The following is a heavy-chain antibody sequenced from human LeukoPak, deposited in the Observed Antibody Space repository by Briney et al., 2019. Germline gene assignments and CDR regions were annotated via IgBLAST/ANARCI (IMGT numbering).Heavy chain of an antibody. J-gene: IGHJ4*02. V-gene: IGHV3-48*03. CDR1: GFTFSSYE. CDR3: ARTKHTYRALDY. CDR2: ISSSGNTI. Sequence: WGSLRLSCAASGFTFSSYEMNWVRQAPGTGLEWVSYISSSGNTIYYADSVKGRFTISRDNAKSSLYLQMNSLRAEDTAVYYCARTKHTYRALDYWGQGTLVTVSS. D-gene: IGHD2-21*01.